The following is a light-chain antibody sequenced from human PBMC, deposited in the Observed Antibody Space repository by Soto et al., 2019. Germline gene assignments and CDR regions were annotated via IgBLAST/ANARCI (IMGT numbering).Light chain of an antibody. CDR1: QSVSSS. CDR2: DAS. Sequence: EIVLIQSPATLSLSPGERATLSCRASQSVSSSLAWYQQNPGQAPRLLIFDASNRATGIPVRFSGSGSGTDFTLTISSLEPEDFAIYYCQQYGGVPYTFGQGTKLEIK. CDR3: QQYGGVPYT. V-gene: IGKV3-11*01. J-gene: IGKJ2*01.